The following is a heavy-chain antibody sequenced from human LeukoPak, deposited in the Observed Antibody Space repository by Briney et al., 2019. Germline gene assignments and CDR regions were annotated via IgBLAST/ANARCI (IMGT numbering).Heavy chain of an antibody. D-gene: IGHD5-24*01. CDR2: IIPIFGTA. J-gene: IGHJ4*02. V-gene: IGHV1-69*13. CDR1: GGTFSSYA. Sequence: SVKVSCKASGGTFSSYAISWVRQAPGQGLEWMGGIIPIFGTANYAQKFQGRVTITADESTSTAYMELSSLRSEDTAVYYCARVGLGLDGYNASYYFDYWGQGTLVTVSS. CDR3: ARVGLGLDGYNASYYFDY.